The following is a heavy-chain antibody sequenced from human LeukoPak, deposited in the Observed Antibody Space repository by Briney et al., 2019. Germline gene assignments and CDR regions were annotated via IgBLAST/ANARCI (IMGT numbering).Heavy chain of an antibody. J-gene: IGHJ4*02. CDR3: ARGTLYSGWSYYFDY. CDR1: GGSISLRYYY. D-gene: IGHD6-19*01. V-gene: IGHV4-39*07. CDR2: VYYSGTT. Sequence: SETLSLTCSVSGGSISLRYYYWGWLRHPPGKALEGIGSVYYSGTTSYNPSLKSRVTISVDMSKNHFSQRLSSVTAADTAMYYCARGTLYSGWSYYFDYWGQGSQVTVSS.